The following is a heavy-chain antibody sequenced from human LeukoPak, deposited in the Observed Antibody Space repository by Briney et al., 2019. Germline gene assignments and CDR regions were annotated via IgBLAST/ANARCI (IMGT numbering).Heavy chain of an antibody. CDR1: AYTFTSDA. Sequence: ASVKVSCKASAYTFTSDAISWVRQAPGQGLEWMGWISASNGNTNYAQKLHGRVTMTTDTSTNTVYMELRSLRFDDTAVYYCARDLAGVVGVTAWFDPWGQGTLVTVSS. V-gene: IGHV1-18*01. CDR2: ISASNGNT. CDR3: ARDLAGVVGVTAWFDP. J-gene: IGHJ5*02. D-gene: IGHD1-26*01.